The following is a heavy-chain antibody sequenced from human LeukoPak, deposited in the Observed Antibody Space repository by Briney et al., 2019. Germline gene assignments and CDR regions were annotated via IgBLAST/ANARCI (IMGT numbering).Heavy chain of an antibody. CDR1: GFTFSSYA. Sequence: GGSLRLSCAASGFTFSSYAMSWVRQAPGKGLEWVSYISSSSSTIYYADSVKGRFTISRDNAKNSLYLQMNSLRAEDTAVYYCARDKRPMRLRLGELVPCYYFDYWGQGTLVTVSS. CDR2: ISSSSSTI. CDR3: ARDKRPMRLRLGELVPCYYFDY. V-gene: IGHV3-48*04. D-gene: IGHD3-16*01. J-gene: IGHJ4*02.